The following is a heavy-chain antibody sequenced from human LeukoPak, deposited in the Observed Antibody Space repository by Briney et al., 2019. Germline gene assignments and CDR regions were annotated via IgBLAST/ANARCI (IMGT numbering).Heavy chain of an antibody. CDR2: ISGSGGST. CDR3: ASYYGLGAFDI. CDR1: GFTFSSYA. V-gene: IGHV3-23*01. J-gene: IGHJ3*02. D-gene: IGHD1-26*01. Sequence: GSLRLSCAASGFTFSSYAMSWDRQAPGKGLEWVSAISGSGGSTYYADSVKGRFTISRDNSKDTLYLQMNSLRAEDTAVYYCASYYGLGAFDIWGQGTMVTVSS.